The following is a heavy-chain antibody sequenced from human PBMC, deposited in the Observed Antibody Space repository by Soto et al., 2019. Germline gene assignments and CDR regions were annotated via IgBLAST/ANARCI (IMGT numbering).Heavy chain of an antibody. V-gene: IGHV2-70*11. CDR3: ARIRGVQQPVPWIDY. Sequence: TLSLTCTVSGGSISSDDYYWSWIRQPPGKALEWLARIYFDDDKDYSASLKTRLTVSKDTSKSEVVLTMTNMDPVYTATYYCARIRGVQQPVPWIDYWGQGTLVTVSS. J-gene: IGHJ4*02. CDR1: GGSISSDDYY. CDR2: IYFDDDK. D-gene: IGHD6-13*01.